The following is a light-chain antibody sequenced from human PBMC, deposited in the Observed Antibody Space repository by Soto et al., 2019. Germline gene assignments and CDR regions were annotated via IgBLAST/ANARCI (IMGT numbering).Light chain of an antibody. CDR2: TSG. J-gene: IGKJ2*01. CDR1: QRITSY. V-gene: IGKV1-39*01. CDR3: QQTYRTPYT. Sequence: DIPMTQSPSSMSASVGDRVTVACRASQRITSYVNWYQQKPGEAPKLLITTSGTLQRGVPSRFSGSGSGTYFTLTISSLQPADFATYFWQQTYRTPYTFGQGTKLEIK.